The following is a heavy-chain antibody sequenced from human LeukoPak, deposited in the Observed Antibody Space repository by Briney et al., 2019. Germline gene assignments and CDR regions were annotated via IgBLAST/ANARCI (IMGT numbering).Heavy chain of an antibody. Sequence: GESLKISCKGSGYFFTNYWIGWVRQMPGEGLEWMGIIYPDDFDTTYSPSFQGQVTISADKSINTAYLQWSSLKASDTAMYYCARLAYCGGDCYRTTRGYFQYWGQGTLVTVSS. CDR3: ARLAYCGGDCYRTTRGYFQY. J-gene: IGHJ1*01. D-gene: IGHD2-21*02. CDR1: GYFFTNYW. V-gene: IGHV5-51*01. CDR2: IYPDDFDT.